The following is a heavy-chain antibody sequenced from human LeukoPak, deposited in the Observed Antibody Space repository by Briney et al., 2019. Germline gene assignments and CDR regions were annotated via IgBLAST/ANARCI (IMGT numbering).Heavy chain of an antibody. Sequence: GASVKVSCKASAYTFTGYYMHWVRQAPGQGLEWMGWINPNSGGTNYAQKFQGRVTMTRDTSISTAYMELSRLRSDDTAVYYCARDSSGYYKPFDYWGQGTLVTVSS. CDR3: ARDSSGYYKPFDY. V-gene: IGHV1-2*02. J-gene: IGHJ4*02. D-gene: IGHD3-22*01. CDR1: AYTFTGYY. CDR2: INPNSGGT.